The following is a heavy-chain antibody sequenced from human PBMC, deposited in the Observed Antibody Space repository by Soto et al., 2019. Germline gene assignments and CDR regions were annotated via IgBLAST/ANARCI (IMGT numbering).Heavy chain of an antibody. CDR3: ERAGFSTSFLGLLGTGAPGVEIDF. CDR1: GYTFISYG. V-gene: IGHV1-18*01. J-gene: IGHJ4*02. CDR2: ISPYNGKT. D-gene: IGHD6-13*01. Sequence: ASVKVSCKASGYTFISYGISWVRQAPGQGLERMGWISPYNGKTNYAQTFQGRATMNTDRSTSTAYKELRSLRAEDKAGYYWERAGFSTSFLGLLGTGAPGVEIDFWGQGTLVTAPQ.